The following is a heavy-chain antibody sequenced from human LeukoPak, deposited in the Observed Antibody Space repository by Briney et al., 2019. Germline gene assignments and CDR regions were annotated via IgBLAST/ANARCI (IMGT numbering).Heavy chain of an antibody. CDR1: GFTVSRNV. V-gene: IGHV3-66*01. CDR2: IYSDDRA. Sequence: VQPGGPLRLYCVPSGFTVSRNVMSCVRQAPGKGLERVSLIYSDDRAFYADSVKGRFNISRNKSRNTLFLQMSSLKPEDTAIYYCARDLAGFEEPRYYYYMDVWGKGTTVTVSS. D-gene: IGHD3-9*01. CDR3: ARDLAGFEEPRYYYYMDV. J-gene: IGHJ6*03.